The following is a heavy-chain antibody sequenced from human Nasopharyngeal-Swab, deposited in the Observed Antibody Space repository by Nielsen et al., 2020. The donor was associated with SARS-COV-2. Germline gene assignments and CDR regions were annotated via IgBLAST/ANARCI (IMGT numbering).Heavy chain of an antibody. CDR3: ARVSQDYTTYSGWGYYYMDV. Sequence: WIRQPPGKGLEWIGYIYYSGSTNYNPSLKSRVTISVDTSKNQFSLKLSSVTAADTAVYYCARVSQDYTTYSGWGYYYMDVWGKGTTVTVSS. CDR2: IYYSGST. D-gene: IGHD6-19*01. V-gene: IGHV4-59*01. J-gene: IGHJ6*03.